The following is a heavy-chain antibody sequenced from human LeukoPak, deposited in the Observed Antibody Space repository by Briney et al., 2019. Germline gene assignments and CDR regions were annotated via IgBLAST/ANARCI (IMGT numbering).Heavy chain of an antibody. D-gene: IGHD1-26*01. CDR1: GFTFSSYA. CDR2: ISGSGGST. Sequence: QAGGPLRLSCAASGFTFSSYAMSWVRQAPGKGLEWVSAISGSGGSTYYADSVKGRFTISRDNSKNTLYLQMNSLRAEDTAVYYCAKDGGSYRVFDYWGQGTLVTVSS. V-gene: IGHV3-23*01. J-gene: IGHJ4*02. CDR3: AKDGGSYRVFDY.